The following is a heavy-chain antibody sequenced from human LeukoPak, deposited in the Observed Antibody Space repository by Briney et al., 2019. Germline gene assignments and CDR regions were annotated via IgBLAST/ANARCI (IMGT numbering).Heavy chain of an antibody. CDR1: GGTFSSYA. Sequence: SVKVSCKASGGTFSSYAISWVRQAPGQGLEWMGGIIPIFGTANYAQKFQGRVTITADESTSTAYMELSSLRSKDTAVYYCARVLGDYEYYYGMDVWGQGTTVTVSS. CDR2: IIPIFGTA. J-gene: IGHJ6*02. V-gene: IGHV1-69*13. CDR3: ARVLGDYEYYYGMDV. D-gene: IGHD4-17*01.